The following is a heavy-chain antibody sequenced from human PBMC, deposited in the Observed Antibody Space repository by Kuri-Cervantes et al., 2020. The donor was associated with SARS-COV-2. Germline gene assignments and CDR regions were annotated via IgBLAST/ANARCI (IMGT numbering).Heavy chain of an antibody. CDR1: GFTFSSYG. V-gene: IGHV3-30*18. Sequence: GGSLRLSCAASGFTFSSYGMHWVRQAPGKGLEWVAVISYDGSNKYYADSVKGRFTISRDNSKNSLYLQMNSLRAEDTALYYCAKDSEGGGNSDLVGYFDYWGQGTLVTVSS. CDR3: AKDSEGGGNSDLVGYFDY. J-gene: IGHJ4*02. D-gene: IGHD4-23*01. CDR2: ISYDGSNK.